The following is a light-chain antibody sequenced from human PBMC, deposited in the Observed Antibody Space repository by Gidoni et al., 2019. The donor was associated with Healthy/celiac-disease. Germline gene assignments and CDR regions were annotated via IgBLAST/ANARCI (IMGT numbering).Light chain of an antibody. CDR3: QTWGTGTWV. CDR1: SGHSSYA. V-gene: IGLV4-69*01. J-gene: IGLJ3*02. Sequence: QLVLTHSPSASASLGASVKLTCTLSSGHSSYAIAWHQQQPEKGPRYLMKLTSDGSHSKGDGIPDRFSGSSSGAERYLTISSLQSEDEADYYCQTWGTGTWVFGGGTKLTVL. CDR2: LTSDGSH.